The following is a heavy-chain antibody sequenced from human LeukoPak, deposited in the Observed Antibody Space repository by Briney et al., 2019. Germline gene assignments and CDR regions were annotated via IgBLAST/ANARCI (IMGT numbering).Heavy chain of an antibody. CDR2: ISYDGSNK. V-gene: IGHV3-30*04. J-gene: IGHJ6*02. Sequence: GGSLRLSCAASGFTFSSHAMHWVRQAPGKGLEWVAVISYDGSNKYYADSVKGRFTISRDNSKNTLYLQMNSLRAEDTAVYYCAREDIVVVPAAVYYYYYGMDVWGQGTTVTVSS. D-gene: IGHD2-2*01. CDR3: AREDIVVVPAAVYYYYYGMDV. CDR1: GFTFSSHA.